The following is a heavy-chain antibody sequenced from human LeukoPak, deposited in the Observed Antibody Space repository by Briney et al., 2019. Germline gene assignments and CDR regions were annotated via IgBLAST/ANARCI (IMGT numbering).Heavy chain of an antibody. V-gene: IGHV3-7*03. CDR2: IKQGGMEK. CDR1: GFSFSNYA. Sequence: GGSLRLSCSASGFSFSNYAMYWVRQAPGRGLEWVPNIKQGGMEKYYVDSVKGRFTISRDNAKNSLYLQMNSLRAEDTAVYYCARDFGLRCSGGTCYSVYYYGMDVWGKGTTVTVSS. J-gene: IGHJ6*04. CDR3: ARDFGLRCSGGTCYSVYYYGMDV. D-gene: IGHD2-15*01.